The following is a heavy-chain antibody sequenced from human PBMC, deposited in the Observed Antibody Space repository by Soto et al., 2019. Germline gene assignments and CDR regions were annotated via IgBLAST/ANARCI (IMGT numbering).Heavy chain of an antibody. V-gene: IGHV4-30-2*01. CDR3: ARGPYNYDSSGYLNWFDP. D-gene: IGHD3-22*01. J-gene: IGHJ5*02. CDR1: GGSISSGGYS. CDR2: IYHSGST. Sequence: QLQLQESGSGLVKPSQTLSLTCAVSGGSISSGGYSWSWIRQPPGKGLEWIGYIYHSGSTYYNPSLKSLVTISVDRSKNQFSLKLSSVTAADTAVYYCARGPYNYDSSGYLNWFDPWGQGTLVTVSS.